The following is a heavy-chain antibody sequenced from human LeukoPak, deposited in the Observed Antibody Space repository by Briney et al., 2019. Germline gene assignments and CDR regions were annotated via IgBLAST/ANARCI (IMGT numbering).Heavy chain of an antibody. CDR2: IYYSGST. CDR1: GGSISSYC. Sequence: PSETLFLTCTVTGGSISSYCWSSLRQPPRKGLEWVGYIYYSGSTSYNPSLKSRVPISVDTSKNQFSLKLTSVTAADTTFYYCARGRAIAARDYWGQGTLVTVSS. CDR3: ARGRAIAARDY. V-gene: IGHV4-59*01. J-gene: IGHJ4*02. D-gene: IGHD6-6*01.